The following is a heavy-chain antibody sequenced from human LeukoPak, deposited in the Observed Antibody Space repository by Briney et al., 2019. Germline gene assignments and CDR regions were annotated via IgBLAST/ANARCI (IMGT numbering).Heavy chain of an antibody. CDR3: ARGYGRFDY. V-gene: IGHV3-7*01. D-gene: IGHD2-15*01. CDR1: GVTFNSYW. Sequence: GGSLRLSCAASGVTFNSYWMSWVRQAPGKGLEWVANIKEDGSEKHYVDSVKGRFTISRDNAKTSLHLQMNSLRAEDTAVYYCARGYGRFDYWGQGTLVTVSS. CDR2: IKEDGSEK. J-gene: IGHJ4*02.